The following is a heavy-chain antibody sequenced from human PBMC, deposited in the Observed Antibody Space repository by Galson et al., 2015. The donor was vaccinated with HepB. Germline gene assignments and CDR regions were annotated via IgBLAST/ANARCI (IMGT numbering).Heavy chain of an antibody. Sequence: SVKVSCKASGGIFSRYTFNWVRQAPGQGLEWMGGIIPIFGTANYAQKFQGRVTITADESTSTAYMELSSLRSEDTAVYYCARAMSYSGSYYYFDYWGQGTLVTVSS. D-gene: IGHD1-26*01. CDR1: GGIFSRYT. J-gene: IGHJ4*02. CDR2: IIPIFGTA. V-gene: IGHV1-69*13. CDR3: ARAMSYSGSYYYFDY.